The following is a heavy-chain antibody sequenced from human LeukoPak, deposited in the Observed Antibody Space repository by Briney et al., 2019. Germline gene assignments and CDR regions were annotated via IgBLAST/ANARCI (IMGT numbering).Heavy chain of an antibody. Sequence: GASVKVSCKASGYTFTGYYMHWVRQAPGQGREWMGWINPNSGGTNYAQKFQGRVTMTRDTSISTAYMELSRLRSHDTAVYYCARDRAPGNYVSFDYWGQGTLVTVSS. D-gene: IGHD1-7*01. CDR1: GYTFTGYY. CDR2: INPNSGGT. CDR3: ARDRAPGNYVSFDY. V-gene: IGHV1-2*02. J-gene: IGHJ4*02.